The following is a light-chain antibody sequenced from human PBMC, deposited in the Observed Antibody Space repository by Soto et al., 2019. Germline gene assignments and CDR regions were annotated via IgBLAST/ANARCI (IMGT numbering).Light chain of an antibody. CDR2: GSS. J-gene: IGKJ2*01. V-gene: IGKV1-39*01. CDR1: QNIYKF. Sequence: DIRMTQSPSSLSAFVGDRVNVTCRASQNIYKFLNWYQQKPGQAPKLLIYGSSGLQSGVPSRFSGGGSGTDFTLTIGSLQAEDFAFYYCQQSYSTPYTFGQGTKLEI. CDR3: QQSYSTPYT.